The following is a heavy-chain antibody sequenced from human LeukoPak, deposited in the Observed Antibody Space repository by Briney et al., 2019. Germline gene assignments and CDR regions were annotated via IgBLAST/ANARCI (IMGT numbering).Heavy chain of an antibody. CDR3: ARDHHPRSQRDHYYGMDV. V-gene: IGHV1-2*06. CDR2: INPNSGGT. CDR1: GYTFTGYY. Sequence: ASVTVSCTASGYTFTGYYMHWVRQAPGQGLEWMGRINPNSGGTNYAQKFQGRVTMTRDTSISTAYMELSRLRSDDTAVYYCARDHHPRSQRDHYYGMDVWGQGTTVTVSS. D-gene: IGHD1-14*01. J-gene: IGHJ6*02.